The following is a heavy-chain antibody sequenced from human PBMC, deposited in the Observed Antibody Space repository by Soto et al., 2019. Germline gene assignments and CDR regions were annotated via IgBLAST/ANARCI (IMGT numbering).Heavy chain of an antibody. CDR3: ARQNYYSGMDV. CDR2: ISAYNGNT. V-gene: IGHV1-18*01. CDR1: GYTFTSYF. J-gene: IGHJ6*02. Sequence: QVQLVQSGAEVKKPGASVKVSCKASGYTFTSYFITWVRQAPGQGLEWMGWISAYNGNTNYAQMLQGRVTMTTETSTATAYMEMTSLRSHDTAVYYCARQNYYSGMDVWGQGTTVTVSS.